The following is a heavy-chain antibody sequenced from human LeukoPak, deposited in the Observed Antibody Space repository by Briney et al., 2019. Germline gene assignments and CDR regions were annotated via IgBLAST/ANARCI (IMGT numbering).Heavy chain of an antibody. CDR2: MKANSGNT. J-gene: IGHJ4*02. Sequence: ASVKVSCKASGYIFTSYDINWVRQATGQGLEWMGWMKANSGNTGYAQKFQGRVTMTRNTSISTAYMELSSLRSEDTAIYYCARGQKRALTYTSGTYGYYFDYWGQGSPVAVSS. V-gene: IGHV1-8*01. CDR1: GYIFTSYD. CDR3: ARGQKRALTYTSGTYGYYFDY. D-gene: IGHD3-10*01.